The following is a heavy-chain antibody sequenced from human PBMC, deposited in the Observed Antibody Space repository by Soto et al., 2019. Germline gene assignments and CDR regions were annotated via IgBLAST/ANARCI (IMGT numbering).Heavy chain of an antibody. J-gene: IGHJ6*02. CDR2: IKQDGSEK. CDR3: ARARRRYYDFWSGYYKEDYYYHGMDV. D-gene: IGHD3-3*01. CDR1: GFTFSSYW. V-gene: IGHV3-7*01. Sequence: GGSLRLSCAASGFTFSSYWMSWVRQAPGKGLEWVANIKQDGSEKYYVDSVKGRFTTSRDNAKNSLYLQMNSLRAEDTAVYYCARARRRYYDFWSGYYKEDYYYHGMDVWGQGTTVTVSS.